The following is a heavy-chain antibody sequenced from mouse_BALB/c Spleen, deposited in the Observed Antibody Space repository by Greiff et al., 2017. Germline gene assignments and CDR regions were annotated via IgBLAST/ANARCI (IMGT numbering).Heavy chain of an antibody. J-gene: IGHJ2*01. V-gene: IGHV1-5*01. Sequence: VQLQQSGTVLARPGASVKMSCTASGYSFTSYWMHWVKQRPGQGLEWIGAIYPGNSDTSDNQKFKGKAKLTAVTSASTAYMELSSLTNEDSAVYDCTGGGSSYGDYWGQGTTLTVSS. CDR3: TGGGSSYGDY. CDR2: IYPGNSDT. CDR1: GYSFTSYW. D-gene: IGHD1-1*01.